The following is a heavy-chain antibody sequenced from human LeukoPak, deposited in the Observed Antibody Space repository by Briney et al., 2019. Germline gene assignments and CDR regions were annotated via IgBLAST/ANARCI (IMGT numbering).Heavy chain of an antibody. CDR2: IYPGDSDT. CDR3: ARQEYCSGGSCYTWFDP. J-gene: IGHJ5*02. V-gene: IGHV5-51*01. D-gene: IGHD2-15*01. Sequence: GESLKISCKGSGYSFTSYWIGWVRQMPGKGLEWMGIIYPGDSDTRYSSSFQGQVTISADKSISTAYLQWSSLKASDTAMYYCARQEYCSGGSCYTWFDPRGQGTLVTVSS. CDR1: GYSFTSYW.